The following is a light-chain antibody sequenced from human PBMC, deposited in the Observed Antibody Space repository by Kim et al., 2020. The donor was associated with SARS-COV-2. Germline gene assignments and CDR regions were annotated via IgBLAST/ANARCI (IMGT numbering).Light chain of an antibody. CDR1: ESVGSSY. V-gene: IGKV3-20*01. CDR3: QQYGSSPFT. J-gene: IGKJ3*01. Sequence: SPGERATLSCMASESVGSSYLAWYQQKPGQAPRLLIYGASTRATGIPDRFSGSGSGTDCTLTISRLEPEDFAVYYCQQYGSSPFTFGPGTKVDIK. CDR2: GAS.